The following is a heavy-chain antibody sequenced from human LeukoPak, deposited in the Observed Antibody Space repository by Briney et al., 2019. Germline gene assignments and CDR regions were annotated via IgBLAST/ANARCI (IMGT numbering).Heavy chain of an antibody. Sequence: GGSLRLSCAASGFTFSSYAMSWVRQAPGKGLEWVSTISISDYSTYCADSVKGRFTISRDNSKNTLYLQMNSLRAEDTAVYYCARLYSGSLDYWGQGTLVTVSS. CDR3: ARLYSGSLDY. CDR1: GFTFSSYA. V-gene: IGHV3-23*01. J-gene: IGHJ4*02. D-gene: IGHD5-12*01. CDR2: ISISDYST.